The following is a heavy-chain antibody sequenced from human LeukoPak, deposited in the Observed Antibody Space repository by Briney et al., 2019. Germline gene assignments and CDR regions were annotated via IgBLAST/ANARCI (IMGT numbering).Heavy chain of an antibody. J-gene: IGHJ4*02. V-gene: IGHV3-7*01. CDR3: ARRGYSYAKGVFDY. CDR2: IKQDGSEK. Sequence: GGSLRLSCAASGFTFSSYWMSWVRQAPGKGLEWVANIKQDGSEKYYVDSVKGRFTISRDNAKNSLYLQMNSLRAEDTAVYYCARRGYSYAKGVFDYWGQGTLVTVSS. D-gene: IGHD5-18*01. CDR1: GFTFSSYW.